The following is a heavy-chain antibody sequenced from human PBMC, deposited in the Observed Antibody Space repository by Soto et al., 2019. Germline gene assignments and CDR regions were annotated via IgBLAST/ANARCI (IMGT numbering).Heavy chain of an antibody. V-gene: IGHV3-30-3*01. CDR2: ISYDGSNK. CDR1: GFTFSSYA. Sequence: PGGSLRLSCAASGFTFSSYAMHWVRQAPGKGLEWVAVISYDGSNKYYADSVKGRFTISRDNSKNTLYLQMNSLRAEDTAVYYCAKVYLLKFGPPEYFQHWGQGTLVTVLL. CDR3: AKVYLLKFGPPEYFQH. J-gene: IGHJ1*01. D-gene: IGHD1-26*01.